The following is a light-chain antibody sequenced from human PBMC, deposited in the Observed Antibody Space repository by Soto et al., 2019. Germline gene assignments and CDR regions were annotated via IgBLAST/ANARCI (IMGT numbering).Light chain of an antibody. CDR2: GTS. CDR3: QLAGT. Sequence: EIVLTHSPGTLSLSPGERATLSCRASQSIDSSYVAWYRQKPGQAPTLLIYGTSRRATGVSDRFSGSGSGTDFTLSISRLEPEDFAVYFCQLAGTFGLGAKVEVK. J-gene: IGKJ3*01. V-gene: IGKV3-20*01. CDR1: QSIDSSY.